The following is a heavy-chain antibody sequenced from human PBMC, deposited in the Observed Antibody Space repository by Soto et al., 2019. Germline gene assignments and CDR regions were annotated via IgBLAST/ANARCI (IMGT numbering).Heavy chain of an antibody. CDR3: AREQAYDDILTGYSTYWFDP. CDR1: GGSFSGYY. D-gene: IGHD3-9*01. Sequence: QVQLQQWGAGLLKPSETLSLTCAVYGGSFSGYYCSWIRQPPGKGLEWIGEINHSGSTNYNPSCKIRFTISVDTSKNQFSLKLSSVTAADTAVYYCAREQAYDDILTGYSTYWFDPWGQGTLVTVSS. V-gene: IGHV4-34*01. J-gene: IGHJ5*02. CDR2: INHSGST.